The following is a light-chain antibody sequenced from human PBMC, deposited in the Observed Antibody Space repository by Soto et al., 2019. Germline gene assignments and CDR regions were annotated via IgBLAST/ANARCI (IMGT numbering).Light chain of an antibody. CDR3: QQYGNSPRT. V-gene: IGKV3-20*01. J-gene: IGKJ5*01. Sequence: EIVMTQSPATLSVSPGERANLSCRASQSVSSNLAWYQQKPGQAPRLLIYGASSRATGIPDRFSGSGSGTDFTLTISRLEPEDFAAYFCQQYGNSPRTFGQGTRLEIK. CDR1: QSVSSN. CDR2: GAS.